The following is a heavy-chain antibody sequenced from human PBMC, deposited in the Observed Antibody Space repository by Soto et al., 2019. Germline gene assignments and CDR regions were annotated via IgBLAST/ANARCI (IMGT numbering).Heavy chain of an antibody. CDR1: GGTFSSYS. V-gene: IGHV1-69*13. Sequence: SVKVSCKASGGTFSSYSISWVLQAPGQGLEWMGGIIPIFGTANYAQKFQGRVTITADESTSTAYMELSSLRSEDTAVYYCARGAGYSGYVRYYYYYYGMDVWGQGTTVTVSS. CDR2: IIPIFGTA. CDR3: ARGAGYSGYVRYYYYYYGMDV. J-gene: IGHJ6*02. D-gene: IGHD5-12*01.